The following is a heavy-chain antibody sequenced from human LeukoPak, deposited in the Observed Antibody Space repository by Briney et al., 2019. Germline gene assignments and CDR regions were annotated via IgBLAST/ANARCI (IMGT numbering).Heavy chain of an antibody. D-gene: IGHD5-12*01. CDR1: GGSFSGYY. Sequence: SETLSLTCAVYGGSFSGYYWRWIRQPPGKGLEWIGEINHSGSTNYNLSLKSRVTISVDTSKNQLSLTLSSVTAADTAVYYCARGGGYGYGFGIVATPRPRAYYFDYWGQGTLVTVSS. V-gene: IGHV4-34*01. J-gene: IGHJ4*02. CDR2: INHSGST. CDR3: ARGGGYGYGFGIVATPRPRAYYFDY.